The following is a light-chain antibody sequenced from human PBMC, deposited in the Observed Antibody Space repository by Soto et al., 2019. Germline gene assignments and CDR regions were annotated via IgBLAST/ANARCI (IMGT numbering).Light chain of an antibody. CDR2: TAS. V-gene: IGKV1-8*01. CDR3: QQYYSYPEA. Sequence: IPFTQSPSSVSTSTRDRVTMTCRASQAISSYLAWYQQKPGKAPKLLIYTASTLQSGVPSRFSGSGSGTDFTLTISCLQSDDFATYYCQQYYSYPEAFGQGTKV. CDR1: QAISSY. J-gene: IGKJ1*01.